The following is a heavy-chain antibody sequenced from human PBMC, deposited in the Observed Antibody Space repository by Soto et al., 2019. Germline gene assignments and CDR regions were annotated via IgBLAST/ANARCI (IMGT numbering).Heavy chain of an antibody. CDR2: INPSGGST. Sequence: QVQLVQSGAEVKKPGASVKVSCKASGYTFTSYYMHWVRQAPGQGLEWRGIINPSGGSTSYAQKFQGRVTMTRDTSTSTVYMELSSLRSEDTAVYYCARVGCSSTSCYGDYYYYYMDVWGKGTTVTVSS. J-gene: IGHJ6*03. CDR3: ARVGCSSTSCYGDYYYYYMDV. CDR1: GYTFTSYY. V-gene: IGHV1-46*03. D-gene: IGHD2-2*01.